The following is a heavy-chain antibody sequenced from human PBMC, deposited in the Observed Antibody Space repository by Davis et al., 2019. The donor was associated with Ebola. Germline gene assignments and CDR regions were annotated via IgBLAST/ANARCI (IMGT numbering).Heavy chain of an antibody. J-gene: IGHJ4*02. V-gene: IGHV3-74*01. Sequence: PGESLRLSCAASGFTFSHFHIHWVRQTPTKGLVWVARIDPDGAGTNYADSVKGRFTISRDNAKNTLSLQMNSLRVEDTAVYYCATKQGDYWGQGTLVTVSS. CDR2: IDPDGAGT. CDR1: GFTFSHFH. CDR3: ATKQGDY.